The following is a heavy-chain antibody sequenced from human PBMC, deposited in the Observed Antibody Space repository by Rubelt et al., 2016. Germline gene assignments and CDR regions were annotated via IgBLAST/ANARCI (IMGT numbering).Heavy chain of an antibody. J-gene: IGHJ4*02. CDR1: GYTFTRYG. CDR2: ISAYNGNT. Sequence: VQLVQSGAEVKKPGASVKVSCKASGYTFTRYGISWVRQAPGQGLEWMGRISAYNGNTNYAKKLQGRVTMTTDTSTSTVYMELGSLRSDDTAVYYCARDGVFSSGWYYFDYWGQGTLVTVSS. CDR3: ARDGVFSSGWYYFDY. V-gene: IGHV1-18*01. D-gene: IGHD6-19*01.